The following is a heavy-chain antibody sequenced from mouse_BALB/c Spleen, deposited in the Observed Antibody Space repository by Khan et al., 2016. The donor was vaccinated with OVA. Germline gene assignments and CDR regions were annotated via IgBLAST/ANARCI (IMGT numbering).Heavy chain of an antibody. D-gene: IGHD2-1*01. CDR3: ARGQYGNSAWFAN. Sequence: VKLLESGPGLVAPSQSLSITCTVAGFSLTSYGVHWVRQPPGKGLEWLGVIWAGGSSNYTSALMYRLLLSKDNSKSPVLLKMSRLQTDDTAVYYFARGQYGNSAWFANWGQGTLVTVSA. J-gene: IGHJ3*01. CDR1: GFSLTSYG. CDR2: IWAGGSS. V-gene: IGHV2-9*02.